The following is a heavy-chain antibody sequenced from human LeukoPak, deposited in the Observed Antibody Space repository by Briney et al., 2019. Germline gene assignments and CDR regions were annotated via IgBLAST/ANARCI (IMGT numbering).Heavy chain of an antibody. CDR3: AKGAGSGWRFDY. J-gene: IGHJ4*02. CDR1: GFTFSSYA. D-gene: IGHD6-19*01. V-gene: IGHV3-23*01. Sequence: PGGSLRLSCAASGFTFSSYAMSWVRQAPGKGLEWVSAISGSGGSTYYADSVKGRFTISRDNSKNTLYLQMNSPRAEDTAIYYCAKGAGSGWRFDYWGQGTLVTVSS. CDR2: ISGSGGST.